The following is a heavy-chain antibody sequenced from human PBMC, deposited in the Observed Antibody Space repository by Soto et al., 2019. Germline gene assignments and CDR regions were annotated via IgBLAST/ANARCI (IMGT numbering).Heavy chain of an antibody. CDR2: IIPIFGTA. CDR1: GGTFSSYA. Sequence: QVQLVQSGAEVKKPGSSVKVSCKASGGTFSSYAISWVRQAPGQGLEWMGGIIPIFGTANYAQKFQGRVTITADKSTSTAYMELSSLRSEDTAVYYCARERGYSYGDTSQPYYYYGMDVWGQGTTVTVSS. J-gene: IGHJ6*02. D-gene: IGHD5-18*01. V-gene: IGHV1-69*06. CDR3: ARERGYSYGDTSQPYYYYGMDV.